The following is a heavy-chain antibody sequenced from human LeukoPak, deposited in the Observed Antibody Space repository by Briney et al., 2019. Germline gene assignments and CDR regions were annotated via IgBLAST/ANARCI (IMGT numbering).Heavy chain of an antibody. D-gene: IGHD5-24*01. V-gene: IGHV5-51*01. CDR3: AGQAGRDGYNYYDAFDI. CDR1: GYRFTTYW. J-gene: IGHJ3*02. Sequence: GESLKISCKGSGYRFTTYWIAWVRQMPGKGLEWMGIIYPGDSDTRYSPSFQGQVTISADKSISTAYLQWSSLKASDTAMYYCAGQAGRDGYNYYDAFDIWGQGTMVTVSS. CDR2: IYPGDSDT.